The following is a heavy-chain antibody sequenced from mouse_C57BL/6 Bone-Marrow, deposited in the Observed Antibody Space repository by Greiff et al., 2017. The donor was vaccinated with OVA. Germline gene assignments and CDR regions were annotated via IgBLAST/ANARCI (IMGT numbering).Heavy chain of an antibody. CDR3: ARLEGNYYGSPWFAY. J-gene: IGHJ3*01. V-gene: IGHV1-64*01. CDR1: GYTFTSYW. D-gene: IGHD1-1*01. CDR2: IHPNSGST. Sequence: QVQLQQSGAELVKPGASVKLSCKASGYTFTSYWMHWVKQRPGQGLEWIGMIHPNSGSTNYNEKFKSKATLTVDKSSSTAYMQLSSLTSEDSAVYYCARLEGNYYGSPWFAYWGQGTLVTVSA.